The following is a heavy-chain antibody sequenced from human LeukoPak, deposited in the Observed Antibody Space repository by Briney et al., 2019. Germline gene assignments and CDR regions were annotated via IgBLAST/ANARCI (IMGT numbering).Heavy chain of an antibody. CDR3: AKLLSVAGTDY. CDR2: ISGSGGSA. J-gene: IGHJ4*02. D-gene: IGHD6-19*01. CDR1: GFTFSSDA. Sequence: PGGSLRLSCAASGFTFSSDAMSWVRQAPGKGLEWVSAISGSGGSAYYADSVNGRGTISSDSSKYTHYLQIDSHRAEDTAVYYCAKLLSVAGTDYWGQGTLVTVSS. V-gene: IGHV3-23*01.